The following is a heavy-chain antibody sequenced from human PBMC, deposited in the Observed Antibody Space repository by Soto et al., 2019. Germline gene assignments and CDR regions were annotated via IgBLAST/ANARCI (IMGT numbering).Heavy chain of an antibody. J-gene: IGHJ3*01. Sequence: HPGGSLRLSCAASGFTVSTNYMSWVRQAPGKGLEWVSYISSSSNTIYYADSVRGRFTISRDNARNSLYLQMNSLRAEDTAVYYFARDHYRDYAVFDVWGRGTMVTVSS. CDR1: GFTVSTNY. CDR3: ARDHYRDYAVFDV. D-gene: IGHD4-17*01. CDR2: ISSSSNTI. V-gene: IGHV3-48*01.